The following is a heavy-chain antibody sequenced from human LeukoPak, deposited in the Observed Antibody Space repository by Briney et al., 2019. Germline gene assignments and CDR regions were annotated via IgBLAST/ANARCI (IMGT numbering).Heavy chain of an antibody. V-gene: IGHV4-39*07. CDR1: GGSISSSGYY. CDR3: ARDHPRSGSYHY. J-gene: IGHJ4*02. D-gene: IGHD1-26*01. Sequence: SETLSLTCTVSGGSISSSGYYWGWVRQPPGKGLEWIGSIYYSGSTLYNPSLKSRVTISLDTSKNQFSLKLSSVTAADTAVYYCARDHPRSGSYHYWGQGTLVTVSS. CDR2: IYYSGST.